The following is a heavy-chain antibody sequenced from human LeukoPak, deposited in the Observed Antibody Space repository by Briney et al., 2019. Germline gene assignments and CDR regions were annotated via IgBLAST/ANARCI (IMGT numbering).Heavy chain of an antibody. CDR1: GGSISSGSYY. Sequence: SETLSLTCTVSGGSISSGSYYWRWIRQPPGKGLEWIGYIYYSGSTNYNPSLKSRVTISVDTSKNQFSLKLSSVTAADTAVYYCARSLITMVRGVPPVGAFDIWGQGTMVTVSS. V-gene: IGHV4-61*01. J-gene: IGHJ3*02. D-gene: IGHD3-10*01. CDR2: IYYSGST. CDR3: ARSLITMVRGVPPVGAFDI.